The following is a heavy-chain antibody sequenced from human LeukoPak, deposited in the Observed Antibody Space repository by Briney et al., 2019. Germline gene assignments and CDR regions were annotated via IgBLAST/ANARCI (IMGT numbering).Heavy chain of an antibody. Sequence: GGSLRLSCAASGFTFSSYAMSWVRQAPGKGLEWVSAISGSGGSTYYADSVKGRFTISRDNSKNTLYLQMNSLRAEDTAVYYCAKTPDSSSGRREYHFDYWGQGTLVTVSS. D-gene: IGHD6-13*01. CDR3: AKTPDSSSGRREYHFDY. V-gene: IGHV3-23*01. CDR2: ISGSGGST. J-gene: IGHJ4*02. CDR1: GFTFSSYA.